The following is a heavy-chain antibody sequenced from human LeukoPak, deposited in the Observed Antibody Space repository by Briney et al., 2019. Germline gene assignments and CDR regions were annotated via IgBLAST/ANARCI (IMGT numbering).Heavy chain of an antibody. V-gene: IGHV4-4*02. CDR3: ARDTGGRGRLDAFNI. J-gene: IGHJ3*02. Sequence: PSGTLSLTCAVSGGSITSKNWWIWVRQSPEKGLEWIGEIYHSRSTNYDPSLKSRVTMSVDKSKNQFSLRLTSVTAADTAIYYCARDTGGRGRLDAFNIWGQGTMVTVSS. CDR2: IYHSRST. D-gene: IGHD3-10*01. CDR1: GGSITSKNW.